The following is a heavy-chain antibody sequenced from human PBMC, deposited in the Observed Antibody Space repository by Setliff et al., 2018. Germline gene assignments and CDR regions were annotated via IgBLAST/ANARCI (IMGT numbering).Heavy chain of an antibody. CDR1: GYPFSSYA. CDR3: ARGEYTSLPSGVYYHMDV. CDR2: INTNTGNP. D-gene: IGHD6-6*01. J-gene: IGHJ6*03. V-gene: IGHV7-4-1*02. Sequence: ASVKVSCKASGYPFSSYAMNWVRQAPGQGLEWMGWINTNTGNPTYAQGFTGRFVFSLDTSVSTTYLQISSLKAEDTAVYYCARGEYTSLPSGVYYHMDVWGKGTTVTVSS.